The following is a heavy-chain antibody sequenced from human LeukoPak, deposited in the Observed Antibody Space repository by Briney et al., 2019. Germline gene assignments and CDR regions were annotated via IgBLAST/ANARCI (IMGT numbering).Heavy chain of an antibody. Sequence: SETLSLTCAVYGGSFSGYYWSWIRQPPGKGLEWIGEINHSGSTNYNPSLKSRVTISVDTSKNQFSLKLSSVTAADAAVYYCARGRYSSSWYLFSYFDYWGQGTLVTVSS. CDR2: INHSGST. V-gene: IGHV4-34*01. CDR3: ARGRYSSSWYLFSYFDY. D-gene: IGHD6-13*01. CDR1: GGSFSGYY. J-gene: IGHJ4*02.